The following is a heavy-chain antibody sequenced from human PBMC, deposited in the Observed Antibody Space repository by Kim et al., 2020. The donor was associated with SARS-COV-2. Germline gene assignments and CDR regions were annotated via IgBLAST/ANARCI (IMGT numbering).Heavy chain of an antibody. Sequence: ASVKVSCKVFGYTLTKLFMHWVRQAPGKGLEWMGRLDPEDGEEFYAQKFQGRVTVTVDTSTDTAYMELGSLRSEDTAVYYCVIYSPSVGGFDIWGQGTVITVSS. CDR2: LDPEDGEE. D-gene: IGHD5-12*01. J-gene: IGHJ3*02. V-gene: IGHV1-24*01. CDR1: GYTLTKLF. CDR3: VIYSPSVGGFDI.